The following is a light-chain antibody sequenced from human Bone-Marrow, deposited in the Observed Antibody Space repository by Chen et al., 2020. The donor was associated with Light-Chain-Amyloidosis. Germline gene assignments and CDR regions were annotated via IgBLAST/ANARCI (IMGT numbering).Light chain of an antibody. J-gene: IGLJ2*01. V-gene: IGLV2-14*03. CDR1: SSDVGGYNY. CDR2: DVS. Sequence: QSALTQPASVSGSPGQSITISCTGTSSDVGGYNYVSWYQQHPGKAPKLMFYDVSNRPSVVSNRFSGSKSGNTASLTISGLQAEDEADYYCSSYTSSSLVFGGGTKLTVL. CDR3: SSYTSSSLV.